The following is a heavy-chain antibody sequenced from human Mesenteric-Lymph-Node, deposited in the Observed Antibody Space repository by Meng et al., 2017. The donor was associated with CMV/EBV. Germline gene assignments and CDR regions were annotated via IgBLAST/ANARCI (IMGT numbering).Heavy chain of an antibody. V-gene: IGHV3-48*03. D-gene: IGHD2-21*02. CDR2: TSGSGSSI. CDR3: AKGGACDNADCYNYYHYGIDV. Sequence: GSLKISCAASGFTFRTYEMNWVRQAPGKGLEWLSYTSGSGSSIYYADSVKGRFTISRDNAKDSLYLQMNSLRVEDTAVYYCAKGGACDNADCYNYYHYGIDVWGQGTTVTVSS. J-gene: IGHJ6*02. CDR1: GFTFRTYE.